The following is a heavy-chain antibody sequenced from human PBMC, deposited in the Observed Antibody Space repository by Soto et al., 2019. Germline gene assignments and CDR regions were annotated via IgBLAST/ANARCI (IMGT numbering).Heavy chain of an antibody. CDR3: ARDSLSLGDSFSPPGLDY. CDR1: GYTFTSYG. J-gene: IGHJ4*02. CDR2: ISAYNGNT. V-gene: IGHV1-18*04. D-gene: IGHD3-16*01. Sequence: QVQLVQSGAEVKKPGASVKVSCKASGYTFTSYGITWVRQPPGQGLEWMGGISAYNGNTNYAQKPQGRVTKTTDTSTKTTYMELRSLRSDDTAVYYCARDSLSLGDSFSPPGLDYWGQGTLVTVSS.